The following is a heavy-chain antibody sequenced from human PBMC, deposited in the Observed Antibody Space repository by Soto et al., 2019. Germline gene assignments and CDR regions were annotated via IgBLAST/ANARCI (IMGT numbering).Heavy chain of an antibody. D-gene: IGHD4-17*01. V-gene: IGHV3-9*01. Sequence: EVQLVESGGGLVQPGRSLRLSCAASGFTFDDYAMHWVRQAPGKGLEWVSGISWNSGSIGYADSVKGRFTISRDNAKNSLYLQMNSLRAEDTALYYCAKGYGDYDPPGYWGQGTLVTVSS. CDR3: AKGYGDYDPPGY. J-gene: IGHJ4*02. CDR2: ISWNSGSI. CDR1: GFTFDDYA.